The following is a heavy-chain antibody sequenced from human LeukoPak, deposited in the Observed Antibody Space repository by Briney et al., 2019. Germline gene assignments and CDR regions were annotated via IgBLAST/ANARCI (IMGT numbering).Heavy chain of an antibody. CDR2: ISSSGSTI. J-gene: IGHJ6*03. CDR1: GFTFSSYE. Sequence: GGSLRLSCAASGFTFSSYEMNWVRQAPGKGLEWVSYISSSGSTIYYADSVRGRFTLSRDNAKNTLYLQMNSLRAEDAAVYYCATSLSGWGTYHYMNVWGKGTTVTISS. CDR3: ATSLSGWGTYHYMNV. D-gene: IGHD6-19*01. V-gene: IGHV3-48*03.